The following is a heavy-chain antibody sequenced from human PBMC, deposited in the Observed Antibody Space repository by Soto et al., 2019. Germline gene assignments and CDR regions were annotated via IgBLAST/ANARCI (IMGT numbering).Heavy chain of an antibody. CDR2: IRQDGGQI. D-gene: IGHD2-8*01. J-gene: IGHJ5*02. CDR1: GFTFSSYW. CDR3: ARWTVSANNWFDP. Sequence: EVQLVESGGGLVLPGGSLRLSCAASGFTFSSYWMTWVRQAPGKGLEWVANIRQDGGQIDYVDSVKGRLTISRDNAKNSLYQQINSQRAEDKDGDNCARWTVSANNWFDPWGQGTLVTVSS. V-gene: IGHV3-7*05.